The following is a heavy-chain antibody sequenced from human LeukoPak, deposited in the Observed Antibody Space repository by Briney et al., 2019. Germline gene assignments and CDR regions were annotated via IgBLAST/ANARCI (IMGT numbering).Heavy chain of an antibody. CDR1: GYTFTSYF. J-gene: IGHJ4*02. Sequence: ASVKVSCKASGYTFTSYFMHWVRQAPGQGLEWMGIINPSGGSTSYAQKFQGRVTMTRDMSTSTVYMELSSLRSEDTAVYYCARGRYYYDSSGDRLGYYFDYWGQGTLVTVSS. CDR2: INPSGGST. CDR3: ARGRYYYDSSGDRLGYYFDY. D-gene: IGHD3-22*01. V-gene: IGHV1-46*01.